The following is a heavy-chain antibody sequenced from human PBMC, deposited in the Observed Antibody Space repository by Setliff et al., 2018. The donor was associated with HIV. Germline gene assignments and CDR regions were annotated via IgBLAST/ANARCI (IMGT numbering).Heavy chain of an antibody. Sequence: SVKVSCKASGGTVTTPFISWVRQAPGQGFEWMGRIMPMFGTVNYAQKFQDRVTITADASTSTAYMEMISLTSEDTAMYYCAREPRGGGFDPWGQGTLVTVSS. CDR3: AREPRGGGFDP. D-gene: IGHD3-16*01. CDR2: IMPMFGTV. J-gene: IGHJ5*02. V-gene: IGHV1-69*13. CDR1: GGTVTTPF.